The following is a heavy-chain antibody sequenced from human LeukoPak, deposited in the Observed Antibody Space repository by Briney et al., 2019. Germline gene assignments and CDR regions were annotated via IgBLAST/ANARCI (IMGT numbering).Heavy chain of an antibody. J-gene: IGHJ4*02. CDR3: ARHHYSSSWSTFDY. CDR1: GGSISRYY. V-gene: IGHV4-59*08. CDR2: IYYSGIN. D-gene: IGHD6-13*01. Sequence: NSSESLSLTCTVSGGSISRYYWSWVRQPPGKGLEWIGYIYYSGINNYNPSLKTRVPISVDTSRNQFSLKRSSLTAADTAVYYCARHHYSSSWSTFDYWGQGTLVTVSS.